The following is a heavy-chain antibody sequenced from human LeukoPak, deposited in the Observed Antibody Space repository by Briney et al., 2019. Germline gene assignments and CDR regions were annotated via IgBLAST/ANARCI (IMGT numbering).Heavy chain of an antibody. CDR2: IIPILGIA. CDR3: ARGGSERPYYYYYYGMDV. D-gene: IGHD3-10*01. Sequence: SVKVSCKASGGTFSSYAISWVRQAPGQGREWMGRIIPILGIANYAQKFQGRVTNTADKSTSTAYMELSSLRSEDTAVYYCARGGSERPYYYYYYGMDVWGQGTTVTVSS. J-gene: IGHJ6*02. V-gene: IGHV1-69*04. CDR1: GGTFSSYA.